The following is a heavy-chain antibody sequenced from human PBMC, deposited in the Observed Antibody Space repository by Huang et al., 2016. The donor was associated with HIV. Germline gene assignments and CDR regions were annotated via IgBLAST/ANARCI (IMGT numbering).Heavy chain of an antibody. Sequence: QVQLVQSGPEVKKPGSSVKVSCLASADTFRDYTINWVRQAPGRGLGWVGGILPLLQTPNYAQKCQGRVTITADESTETAYMELNRLTSEDTAMYYCAGGLESCGGGSCFRDGFQYWGQGSLVTVSS. CDR3: AGGLESCGGGSCFRDGFQY. V-gene: IGHV1-69*13. CDR1: ADTFRDYT. J-gene: IGHJ1*01. D-gene: IGHD2-15*01. CDR2: ILPLLQTP.